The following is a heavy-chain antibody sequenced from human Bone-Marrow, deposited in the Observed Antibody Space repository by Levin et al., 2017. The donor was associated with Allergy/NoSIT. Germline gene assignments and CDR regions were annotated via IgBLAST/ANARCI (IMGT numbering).Heavy chain of an antibody. CDR1: GGSISSDGDS. V-gene: IGHV4-30-2*01. D-gene: IGHD2-15*01. J-gene: IGHJ4*02. CDR2: TYLSGST. Sequence: SQTLSLTCAVSGGSISSDGDSWNWSRQQPGKGLEWIGYTYLSGSTYYNPSLNRRGTISIDRSKNQFSLLLSSVTAADTAAYYCARVVGQNFVDFWGLGTPVPVSS. CDR3: ARVVGQNFVDF.